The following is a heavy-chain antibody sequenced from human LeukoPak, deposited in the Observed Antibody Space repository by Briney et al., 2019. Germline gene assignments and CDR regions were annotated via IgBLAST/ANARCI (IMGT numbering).Heavy chain of an antibody. D-gene: IGHD3-3*01. Sequence: GASVKVSCKASGGTFSSYAISWVRQAPGQGLEWMGGIIPIFGTANYAQKFQGRVTITADEPTSTAYMELSSLRSEDTAVYYCARDLGWSGYYTRLRFDPWGQGTLVTVSS. CDR1: GGTFSSYA. CDR2: IIPIFGTA. CDR3: ARDLGWSGYYTRLRFDP. V-gene: IGHV1-69*13. J-gene: IGHJ5*02.